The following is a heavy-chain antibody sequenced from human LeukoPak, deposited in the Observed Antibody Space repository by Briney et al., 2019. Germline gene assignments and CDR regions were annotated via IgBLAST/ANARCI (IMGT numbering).Heavy chain of an antibody. CDR1: GYTFTGYF. CDR2: INPNNGGT. J-gene: IGHJ6*03. Sequence: ASVKVSCKASGYTFTGYFMHWVRQAPGQGLEWMGWINPNNGGTNFAQKFQGRVTMTRDTSISTAYMELSRLRSDDTAVYYCARDRTYSGNDYYYYYYMDVWGKGTTVTVSS. D-gene: IGHD1-26*01. CDR3: ARDRTYSGNDYYYYYYMDV. V-gene: IGHV1-2*02.